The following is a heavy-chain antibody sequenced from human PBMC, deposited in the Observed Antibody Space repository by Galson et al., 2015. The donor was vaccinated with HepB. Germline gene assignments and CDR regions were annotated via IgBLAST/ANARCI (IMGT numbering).Heavy chain of an antibody. Sequence: SLRLSCAASGFTFSSFGMHWVRQAPGKGLEWVAVISYDGSYKYYADSVKGRFTISRDNSKNTLYLQMNSLRAEDTAVYYCAKVLYYYDSSGYYPPDYWGQGTLVTVSS. D-gene: IGHD3-22*01. CDR2: ISYDGSYK. J-gene: IGHJ4*02. CDR3: AKVLYYYDSSGYYPPDY. V-gene: IGHV3-30*18. CDR1: GFTFSSFG.